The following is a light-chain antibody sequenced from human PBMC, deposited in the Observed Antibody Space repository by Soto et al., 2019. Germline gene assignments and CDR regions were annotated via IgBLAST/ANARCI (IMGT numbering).Light chain of an antibody. J-gene: IGKJ1*01. V-gene: IGKV3-15*01. CDR3: EQYFKWPPT. CDR2: AAS. Sequence: DIVVTQSPVTLSVSPGERATLSCRASENVNSAVAWYQQKLGQAPRLLIYAASTRATGVPARFSGSGSGTEFTLTISSPQSEDFAVYSCEQYFKWPPTFGQGTKVDIK. CDR1: ENVNSA.